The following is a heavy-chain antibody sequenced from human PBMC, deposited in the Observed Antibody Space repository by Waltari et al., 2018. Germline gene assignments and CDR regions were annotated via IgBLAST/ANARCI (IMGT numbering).Heavy chain of an antibody. V-gene: IGHV4-38-2*01. D-gene: IGHD5-18*01. Sequence: QVQLQESGPGLVKPSETLSLTCAVSGYSISSGYYWGWIRQPPGKGLEWIGSIYHSGSTYYNPSLKSRVTISVDTSKNQFSLKLSSVTAADTAVYYCARHVGHTAKDYWGQGMLVTVSS. CDR1: GYSISSGYY. CDR3: ARHVGHTAKDY. CDR2: IYHSGST. J-gene: IGHJ4*02.